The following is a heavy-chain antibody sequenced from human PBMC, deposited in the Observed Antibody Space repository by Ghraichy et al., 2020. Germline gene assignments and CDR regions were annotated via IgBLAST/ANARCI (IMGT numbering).Heavy chain of an antibody. CDR2: IYYSGST. D-gene: IGHD6-13*01. CDR3: ARVYSSSWYEGNRNYYYYMDV. J-gene: IGHJ6*03. V-gene: IGHV4-59*01. CDR1: GGSISSYY. Sequence: SETLSLTCTVSGGSISSYYWSWIRQPPGKGLEWIGYIYYSGSTNYNPSLKSRVTISVDTSKNQFSLKLSSVTAADTAVYYCARVYSSSWYEGNRNYYYYMDVWGKGTTVTVSS.